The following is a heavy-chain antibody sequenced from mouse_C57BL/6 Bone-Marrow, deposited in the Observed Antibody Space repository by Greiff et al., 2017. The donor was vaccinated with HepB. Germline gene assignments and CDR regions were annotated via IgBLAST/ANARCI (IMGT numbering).Heavy chain of an antibody. D-gene: IGHD1-1*01. Sequence: EVQLVESGGDLVKPGGSLKLSCAASGFTFSSYGMSWVRQTPEKRLEWVATISGGGGNTYYPDSVKGRFTISRDNAKNTLYLQMSSLRSEDTALYYCARLSYYGSRYGFAYWGQGTLVTVSA. J-gene: IGHJ3*01. CDR2: ISGGGGNT. V-gene: IGHV5-9*01. CDR3: ARLSYYGSRYGFAY. CDR1: GFTFSSYG.